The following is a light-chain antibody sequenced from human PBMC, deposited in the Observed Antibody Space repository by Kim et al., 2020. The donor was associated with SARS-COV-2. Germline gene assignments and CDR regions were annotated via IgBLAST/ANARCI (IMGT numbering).Light chain of an antibody. CDR1: RTVNSDY. V-gene: IGKV3-20*01. J-gene: IGKJ1*01. CDR2: DTS. Sequence: SPGEIAPLSGGASRTVNSDYLVWYQQKPGQSPRLLIYDTSTRATGIPDRFSGRGSGTNFTLTIGRLEPEDSAIYYCQQYASLPRTYGQGTKVDIK. CDR3: QQYASLPRT.